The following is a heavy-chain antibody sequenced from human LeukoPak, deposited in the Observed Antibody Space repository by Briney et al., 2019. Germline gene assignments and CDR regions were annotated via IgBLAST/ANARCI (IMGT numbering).Heavy chain of an antibody. Sequence: GGSLRLSCAASGFTFSSYAMSWVRQAPGKGLEWVSAISGSGGSTYYADSVKGRFTISRDNSKNTLYLQMNSLRAEDTAVYYCSTQTGTEYYFDYWGQGTLVTVSS. D-gene: IGHD1-1*01. V-gene: IGHV3-23*01. J-gene: IGHJ4*02. CDR3: STQTGTEYYFDY. CDR1: GFTFSSYA. CDR2: ISGSGGST.